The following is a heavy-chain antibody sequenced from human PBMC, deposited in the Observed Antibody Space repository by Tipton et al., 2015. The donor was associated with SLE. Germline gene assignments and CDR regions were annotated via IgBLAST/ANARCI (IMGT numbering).Heavy chain of an antibody. CDR2: IYIGGNT. CDR1: GFIVSTNY. V-gene: IGHV3-66*01. J-gene: IGHJ3*01. CDR3: GRDTHSESRSDV. D-gene: IGHD3-10*01. Sequence: GSLRLSCAASGFIVSTNYMTWVRQAPGKGLEWVSVIYIGGNTYYADSVKGRFTISRDNSKNTVYLQMHSLRVEDSGVYFCGRDTHSESRSDVWGQGTVVTVSP.